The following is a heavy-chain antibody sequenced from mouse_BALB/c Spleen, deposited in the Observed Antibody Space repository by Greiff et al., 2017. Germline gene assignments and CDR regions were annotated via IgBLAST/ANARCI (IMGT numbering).Heavy chain of an antibody. CDR3: ARDGYGSSYGFDY. D-gene: IGHD1-1*01. Sequence: EVKLVESGGGLVQPGGSRKLSCAASGFTFSDYGMAWVRQAPGKGPEWVAFISNLAYSIYYADTVTGRFTISRENAKNTLYLEMSSLRSEDTAMYYCARDGYGSSYGFDYWGQGTTLTVSS. V-gene: IGHV5-15*02. J-gene: IGHJ2*01. CDR1: GFTFSDYG. CDR2: ISNLAYSI.